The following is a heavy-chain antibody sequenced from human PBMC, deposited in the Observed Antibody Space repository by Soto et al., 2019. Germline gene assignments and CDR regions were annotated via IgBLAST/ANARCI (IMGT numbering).Heavy chain of an antibody. J-gene: IGHJ5*02. CDR1: GGSFSGYY. CDR2: INHSGST. CDR3: ARERDGYNYGWFDP. Sequence: SETLSLTGAVYGGSFSGYYWSWIRQPPGKGLEWIGEINHSGSTNYNPSLKSRVTISVDTSKNQFSLKLSSVTAADTAVYYCARERDGYNYGWFDPWGQGTLVTVSS. D-gene: IGHD5-12*01. V-gene: IGHV4-34*01.